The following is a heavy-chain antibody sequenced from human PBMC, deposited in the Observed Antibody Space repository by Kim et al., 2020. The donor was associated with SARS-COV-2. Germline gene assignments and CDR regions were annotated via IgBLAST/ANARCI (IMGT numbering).Heavy chain of an antibody. CDR2: INTNTGNP. CDR1: GYTFTSYA. Sequence: ASVTVSCKASGYTFTSYAMNWVRQAPGQGLEWMGWINTNTGNPTYAQGFTGRFVFSLDTSVSTAYLQISSLKAEDTAVYYCARPGGDYGDYVHYYYGMDVCGQGTTVTVSS. J-gene: IGHJ6*02. CDR3: ARPGGDYGDYVHYYYGMDV. V-gene: IGHV7-4-1*02. D-gene: IGHD4-17*01.